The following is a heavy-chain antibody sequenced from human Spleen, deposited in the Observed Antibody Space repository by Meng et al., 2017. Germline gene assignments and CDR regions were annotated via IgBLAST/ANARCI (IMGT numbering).Heavy chain of an antibody. D-gene: IGHD6-13*01. CDR1: GFRLTDAW. CDR2: IERKSNGGTA. CDR3: ATGAAAADH. J-gene: IGHJ4*02. Sequence: GSLRCSCVASGFRLTDAWMSWVRQAPGKGLEWGGRIERKSNGGTAEYAAPVKGRFTISRDDSKNTLYLQMNSLITEDTAVYFCATGAAAADHWGQGSLVTVSS. V-gene: IGHV3-15*04.